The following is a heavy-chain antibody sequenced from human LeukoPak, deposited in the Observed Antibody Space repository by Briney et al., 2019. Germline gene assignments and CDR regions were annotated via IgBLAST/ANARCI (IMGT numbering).Heavy chain of an antibody. D-gene: IGHD4-23*01. CDR2: ISAYNGNT. V-gene: IGHV1-18*01. J-gene: IGHJ4*02. Sequence: ASVKVSCKASGYTFTSYGISWVRQAPGQGLEWMGWISAYNGNTNYAQKFQGRVTMTRDTSISTAYMELSSLRSDDTAVYYCARTYGGNWGGYLDYWGQGTLVTVSS. CDR3: ARTYGGNWGGYLDY. CDR1: GYTFTSYG.